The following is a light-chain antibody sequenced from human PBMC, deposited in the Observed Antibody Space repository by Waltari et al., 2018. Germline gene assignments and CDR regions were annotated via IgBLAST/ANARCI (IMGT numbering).Light chain of an antibody. V-gene: IGLV7-43*01. J-gene: IGLJ2*01. CDR1: TGAVTSDYY. CDR2: STN. Sequence: QTVVTQEPSLPVSPGGTVTLTCASSTGAVTSDYYPNWFHQKPGQAPRALINSTNNKHSWSPVLVSGSLLGGKAALSRSGVQPEDEAEYYCLLYYGGAQRVFGGGTKLTV. CDR3: LLYYGGAQRV.